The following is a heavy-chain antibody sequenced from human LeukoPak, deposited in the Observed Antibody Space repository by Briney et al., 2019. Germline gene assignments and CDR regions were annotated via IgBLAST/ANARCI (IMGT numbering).Heavy chain of an antibody. V-gene: IGHV3-74*01. CDR3: AGDWLPKD. Sequence: GGSLRLSCAASGFTFSRSLMHWVRQAPGKGLVWVSRLNSDGSSPNYADSVKGRFTISRDNAKNTLYLQMNSLRAEDTALYYCAGDWLPKDWGQGTLVTVSS. J-gene: IGHJ4*02. D-gene: IGHD5-12*01. CDR1: GFTFSRSL. CDR2: LNSDGSSP.